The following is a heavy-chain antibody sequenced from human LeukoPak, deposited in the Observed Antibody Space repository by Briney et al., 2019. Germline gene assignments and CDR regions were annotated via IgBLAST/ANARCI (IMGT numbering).Heavy chain of an antibody. V-gene: IGHV4-59*08. CDR3: ARHPFATPFDH. Sequence: PSETLSLTCAVSGGSISSFYWSWIRQPPGKGLEWIGYVFYTGDTNSNPSLKSRVTMSLDTSKNQLSLRRTSVTAADTAVYYCARHPFATPFDHWGRGTLVTVSS. CDR1: GGSISSFY. D-gene: IGHD2-15*01. J-gene: IGHJ4*02. CDR2: VFYTGDT.